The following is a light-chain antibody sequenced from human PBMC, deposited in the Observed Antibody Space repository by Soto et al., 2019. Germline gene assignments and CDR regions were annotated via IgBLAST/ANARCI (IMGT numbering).Light chain of an antibody. J-gene: IGKJ5*01. Sequence: EFLLTQSPGTLSLSPGERATLSCRASQTVRNNYLAWYQQKPGQAPRLLIYDASSRATGIPDRFGGSRSGTEFTLTINSLEPEDFAVYYCQQRNVWPPITFGQGTRLEIK. CDR2: DAS. CDR3: QQRNVWPPIT. V-gene: IGKV3D-20*02. CDR1: QTVRNNY.